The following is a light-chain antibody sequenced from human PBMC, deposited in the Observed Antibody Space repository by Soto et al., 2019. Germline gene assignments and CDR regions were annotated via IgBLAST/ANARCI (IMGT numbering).Light chain of an antibody. Sequence: EIVMTQTPATLSVSPGERATLSCRASQSVTTNLAWYQHKPGQAPRLLIYGASTRATGIPARFSGSGSGTEFTLTISSLQSEDFATYYCQQYYSYPITCGHGTRLEL. CDR3: QQYYSYPIT. J-gene: IGKJ5*01. CDR1: QSVTTN. V-gene: IGKV3-15*01. CDR2: GAS.